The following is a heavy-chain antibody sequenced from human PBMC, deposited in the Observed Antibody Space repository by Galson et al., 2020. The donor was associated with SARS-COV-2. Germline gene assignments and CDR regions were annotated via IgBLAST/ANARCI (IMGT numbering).Heavy chain of an antibody. CDR1: AFSLTIYS. CDR3: ASRVTMVRGVIGAFDV. D-gene: IGHD3-10*01. Sequence: GESLKISCAASAFSLTIYSMDWVRQAPGKGLEWVASIRTSGNYKYYADSVKGRFTISRDNAKTSMYLQMDSLRAEDTAVYYCASRVTMVRGVIGAFDVWGQGTRVTVSS. J-gene: IGHJ3*01. V-gene: IGHV3-21*01. CDR2: IRTSGNYK.